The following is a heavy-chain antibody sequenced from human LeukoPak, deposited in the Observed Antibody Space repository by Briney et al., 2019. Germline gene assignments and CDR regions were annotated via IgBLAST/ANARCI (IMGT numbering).Heavy chain of an antibody. J-gene: IGHJ4*02. CDR2: ISPTGSTT. Sequence: GGSLRLSCAASGFSFSGHWMHWARQLPGKGLVWVSRISPTGSTTSYADSVKGRFTVSRDNAKNTLYLQVNNLRAEDTAVYYCARGPSSNWSGLDFWGQGTLLTVSS. D-gene: IGHD6-13*01. V-gene: IGHV3-74*01. CDR1: GFSFSGHW. CDR3: ARGPSSNWSGLDF.